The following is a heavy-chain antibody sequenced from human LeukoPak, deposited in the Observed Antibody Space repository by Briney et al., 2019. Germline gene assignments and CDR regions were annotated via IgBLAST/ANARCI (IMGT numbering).Heavy chain of an antibody. J-gene: IGHJ4*02. CDR1: GFTFGKYW. CDR3: AGDQYDTWSRRGNFDS. Sequence: LTGGSLRLSCVASGFTFGKYWMSWVRQAPGKGLEWVANIKLDGSEKNYVDSVKGRFTISRDNTKNSLYLQMNSLRVEDTAVFYCAGDQYDTWSRRGNFDSWGQGTLVIVSS. D-gene: IGHD3-3*01. V-gene: IGHV3-7*03. CDR2: IKLDGSEK.